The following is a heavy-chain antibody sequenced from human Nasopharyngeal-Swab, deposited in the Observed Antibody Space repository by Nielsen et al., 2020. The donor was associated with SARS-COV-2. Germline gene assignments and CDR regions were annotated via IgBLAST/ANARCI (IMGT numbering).Heavy chain of an antibody. CDR2: ISSSSSYI. CDR1: GFTFSSYS. J-gene: IGHJ4*02. V-gene: IGHV3-21*04. Sequence: GGSLRLSCAASGFTFSSYSMNWVRQAPGKGLEWVSSISSSSSYIYYADSVKGRFTISRDNAKNSLYLQMNSLRAEDTAVYYCAKDPYYYDSSGYYPFDYWGQGTLVTVSS. CDR3: AKDPYYYDSSGYYPFDY. D-gene: IGHD3-22*01.